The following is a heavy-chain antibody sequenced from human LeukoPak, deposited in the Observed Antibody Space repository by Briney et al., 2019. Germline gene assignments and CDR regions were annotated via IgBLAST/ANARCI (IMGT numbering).Heavy chain of an antibody. CDR2: INPNSGGT. Sequence: ASVKVSCKASGYTFTGYYMHWVRQAPGQGLEWMGWINPNSGGTNYAQKFQGRVTMTRDTSISTAYMELSRLRSDDTAVYYCARGDYDFWSGYFPPPWGQGTLVTVSS. J-gene: IGHJ5*02. D-gene: IGHD3-3*01. CDR1: GYTFTGYY. CDR3: ARGDYDFWSGYFPPP. V-gene: IGHV1-2*02.